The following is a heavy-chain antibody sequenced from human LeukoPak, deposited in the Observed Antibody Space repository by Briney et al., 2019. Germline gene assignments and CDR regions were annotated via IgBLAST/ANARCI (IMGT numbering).Heavy chain of an antibody. J-gene: IGHJ6*02. CDR1: GYTFTSYD. CDR3: ARGDEYSSSSVSYYGMDV. Sequence: GASVRVSCKASGYTFTSYDINWVRQAPGQGREWMGWMNPNSGNTVYAQKFQGRVTMTRNTSISTAYMELSSLRSEDTAVYYCARGDEYSSSSVSYYGMDVWGQGTTVTVSS. D-gene: IGHD6-6*01. V-gene: IGHV1-8*01. CDR2: MNPNSGNT.